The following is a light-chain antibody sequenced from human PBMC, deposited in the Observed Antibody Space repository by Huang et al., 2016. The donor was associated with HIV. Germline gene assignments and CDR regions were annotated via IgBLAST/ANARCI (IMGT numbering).Light chain of an antibody. CDR3: QQYDNLYI. CDR1: QDIRKY. V-gene: IGKV1-33*01. J-gene: IGKJ1*01. CDR2: DSS. Sequence: DIQMTQSPSSLSASVGDRVTITCQASQDIRKYLNWYQQKPGRAPKLLSYDSSNLEGGVPSRFSGSGSGTNFTFTISSLHPEDIATYYCQQYDNLYIFGQGTKVEIK.